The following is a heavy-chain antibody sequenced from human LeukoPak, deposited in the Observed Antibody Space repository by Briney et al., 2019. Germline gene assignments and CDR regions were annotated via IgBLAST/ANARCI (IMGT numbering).Heavy chain of an antibody. D-gene: IGHD1-7*01. Sequence: GGSLRLSCVVSGFSVNDYYMSWIRQAPGKGLEWISDIGGSESIVSYGGSVRGRFTVSRDFAMNSLFLQLNSLSADDTAVYYCAREMVAGTFDSWGQGTLVTVS. CDR1: GFSVNDYY. CDR2: IGGSESIV. CDR3: AREMVAGTFDS. J-gene: IGHJ4*02. V-gene: IGHV3-11*01.